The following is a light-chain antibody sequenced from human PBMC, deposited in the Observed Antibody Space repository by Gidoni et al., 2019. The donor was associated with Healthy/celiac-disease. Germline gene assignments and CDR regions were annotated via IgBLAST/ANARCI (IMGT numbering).Light chain of an antibody. CDR2: GAY. CDR3: QQYGSAPLT. CDR1: QSVSSSY. V-gene: IGKV3-20*01. J-gene: IGKJ4*01. Sequence: ELVLPQSPGSLSLSPGARATLSCRASQSVSSSYLAWYQQKPGKAPRLLIYGAYSRATGSPDRFSGSGSGTDFTLTISRLEPEDFAVYYWQQYGSAPLTCGGGTKVGIK.